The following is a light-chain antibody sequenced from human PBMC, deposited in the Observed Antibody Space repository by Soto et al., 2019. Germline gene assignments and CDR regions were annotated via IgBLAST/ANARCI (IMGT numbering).Light chain of an antibody. CDR1: SSDVGSYNL. CDR3: CSYAGTSTYV. CDR2: EGS. V-gene: IGLV2-23*01. Sequence: QSALTQPASVSGSPGQSITISCTGTSSDVGSYNLVSWYQQYPGKAPKLMIYEGSKRPSGVSNRFSGSKSGNTASLTISGLQAEDEDDYYCCSYAGTSTYVFGTGTKVIVL. J-gene: IGLJ1*01.